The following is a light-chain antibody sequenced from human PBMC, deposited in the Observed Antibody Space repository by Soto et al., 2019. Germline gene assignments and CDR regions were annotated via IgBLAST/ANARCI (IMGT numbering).Light chain of an antibody. Sequence: DIQVTQSPSTLSASVLGRVTITCVSSQSISSWLAWYQQKPGKAPKLLIYKASSLESGVPSRFSGSGSGTEFTLTISSLQPDDFATYYCQQYNSYLLTFGGGTKVDIK. J-gene: IGKJ4*01. CDR1: QSISSW. CDR2: KAS. CDR3: QQYNSYLLT. V-gene: IGKV1-5*03.